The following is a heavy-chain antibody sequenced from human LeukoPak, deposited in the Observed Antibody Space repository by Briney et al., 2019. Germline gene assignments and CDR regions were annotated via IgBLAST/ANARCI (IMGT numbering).Heavy chain of an antibody. CDR2: IYYSGST. Sequence: SETLSLTCTVSGGSISSYYWSWIRQPPGKGLEWIGYIYYSGSTNYNPSLKSRVTISVDTSKNQFSLKLSSVTAADTAVYYCARTTPDSSGYWRLDYWGQGTLVTVSS. V-gene: IGHV4-59*01. J-gene: IGHJ4*02. CDR1: GGSISSYY. D-gene: IGHD3-22*01. CDR3: ARTTPDSSGYWRLDY.